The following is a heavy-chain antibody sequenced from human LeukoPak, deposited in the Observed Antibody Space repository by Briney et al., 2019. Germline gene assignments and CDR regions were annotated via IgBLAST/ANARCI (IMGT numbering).Heavy chain of an antibody. CDR2: INPNSGGT. CDR1: GYTFTGYY. CDR3: ATCVVVPAAISDAFDI. D-gene: IGHD2-2*01. Sequence: ASVKVSCKASGYTFTGYYMHWVRQAPGQGLEWMGWINPNSGGTNYAQKFQGRVTMTRDTSISTAYMELSRLRSDDTAVYYCATCVVVPAAISDAFDIWGQGTMVTVS. V-gene: IGHV1-2*02. J-gene: IGHJ3*02.